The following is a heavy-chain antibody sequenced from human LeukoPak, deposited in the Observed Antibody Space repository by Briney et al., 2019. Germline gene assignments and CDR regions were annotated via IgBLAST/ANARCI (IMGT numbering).Heavy chain of an antibody. CDR3: AREKSTVFDAFDI. CDR1: GFTFSSYA. D-gene: IGHD4-17*01. J-gene: IGHJ3*02. V-gene: IGHV3-30*04. CDR2: ISYDGSNK. Sequence: GRSLRLSCAASGFTFSSYAMHWVRQAPGKGLEWVAVISYDGSNKYYADSVKGRFTISRDNAKNSLYLQMNSLRAEDTAVYYCAREKSTVFDAFDIWGQGTMVTVSS.